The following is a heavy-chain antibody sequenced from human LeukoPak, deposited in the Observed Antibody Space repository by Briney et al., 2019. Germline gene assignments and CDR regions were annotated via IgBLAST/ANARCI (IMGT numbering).Heavy chain of an antibody. J-gene: IGHJ4*02. CDR3: VSGGGIGMDY. CDR1: GGSISSGGYY. CDR2: IYHSGST. Sequence: PSETLSLTCTVSGGSISSGGYYWSWIRQPPGKGLEWIGYIYHSGSTYYNPSLKSRVTISVDRSKNQFSLKLSSVTAADTAVYYCVSGGGIGMDYWGQGTLVTVSS. V-gene: IGHV4-30-2*01. D-gene: IGHD3-16*01.